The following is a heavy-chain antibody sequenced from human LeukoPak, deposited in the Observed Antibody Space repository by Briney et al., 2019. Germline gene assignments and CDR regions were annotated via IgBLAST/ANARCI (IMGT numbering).Heavy chain of an antibody. CDR1: GFTFSSYG. CDR3: AKGYSGSYYIVSDY. CDR2: IRYDGSNK. Sequence: GGSLRLSCAASGFTFSSYGMHWVRQAPGKGLEWMAFIRYDGSNKYYADSVKGRFTISRDNSKNTLYLQMNSLRAEDTAVYYCAKGYSGSYYIVSDYWGQGTLVTVSS. V-gene: IGHV3-30*02. D-gene: IGHD3-10*01. J-gene: IGHJ4*02.